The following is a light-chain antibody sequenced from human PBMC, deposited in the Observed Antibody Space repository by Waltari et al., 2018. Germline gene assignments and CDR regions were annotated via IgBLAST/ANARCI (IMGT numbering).Light chain of an antibody. CDR1: YRDVGTYNL. J-gene: IGLJ3*02. CDR2: DVT. V-gene: IGLV2-23*02. Sequence: QSALTQPASVSGSLGQSFTISCTGTYRDVGTYNLVSWYQQHPGKAPKLLSVDVTARPSGVSNRFSGSKSGNTASLTISGLQAEDEADYYCCSYAGNFIWVFGGGTKLTVL. CDR3: CSYAGNFIWV.